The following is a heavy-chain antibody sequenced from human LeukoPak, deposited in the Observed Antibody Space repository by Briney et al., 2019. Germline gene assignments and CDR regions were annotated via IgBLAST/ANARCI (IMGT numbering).Heavy chain of an antibody. J-gene: IGHJ4*02. CDR3: AKIERLRYFDWLLYRPKTGTTPNDY. Sequence: GGSLRLSCAASGFTFSSYEMNWVRQAPGKGLVWVSRINNDGSGTSYADSVKGRFTISRDNSKNTVYLQMNSLRAEDTAVYYCAKIERLRYFDWLLYRPKTGTTPNDYWGQGTLVTVSS. V-gene: IGHV3-74*01. CDR2: INNDGSGT. CDR1: GFTFSSYE. D-gene: IGHD3-9*01.